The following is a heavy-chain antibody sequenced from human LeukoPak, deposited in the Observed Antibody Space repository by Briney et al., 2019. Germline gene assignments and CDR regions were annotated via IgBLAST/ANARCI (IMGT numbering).Heavy chain of an antibody. CDR1: GFSFSSYG. CDR2: ISYDGKNI. Sequence: PGGSLRLSCAASGFSFSSYGFHWVRQAPGKGLEWVSAISYDGKNIHYADSVKGRSTISRDNSRNTVYLQMNSLRVEDTAVYYCAKTYSRESGYDFFFHYWGQGTRVTVSS. D-gene: IGHD5-12*01. CDR3: AKTYSRESGYDFFFHY. V-gene: IGHV3-33*06. J-gene: IGHJ4*02.